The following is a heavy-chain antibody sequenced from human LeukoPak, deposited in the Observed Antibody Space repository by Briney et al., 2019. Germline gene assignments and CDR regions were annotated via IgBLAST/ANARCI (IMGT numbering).Heavy chain of an antibody. CDR2: INWNSVKI. Sequence: PGGSLRLSCAASGIIFEDYTMHCARQAPGKGLEWLSGINWNSVKIGYVDSVKGRLTISRDNAKKYLYLQMNSLRAEDTALYYCATQNYWGQGTQVTVSS. CDR1: GIIFEDYT. J-gene: IGHJ4*02. CDR3: ATQNY. V-gene: IGHV3-9*01.